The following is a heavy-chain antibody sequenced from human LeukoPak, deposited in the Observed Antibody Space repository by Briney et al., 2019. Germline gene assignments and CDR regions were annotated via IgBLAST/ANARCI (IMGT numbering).Heavy chain of an antibody. Sequence: GGSLRLSCAASGFTFSSYAMSWVRQAPGKGLEWVSAISGSGGSTYYADSVKGRFTISRDNSKNTLYLQMNSLRAEDTAVYYCAKDSIGIAARPHYMDVWGKGTTVTVSS. D-gene: IGHD6-6*01. CDR1: GFTFSSYA. CDR2: ISGSGGST. CDR3: AKDSIGIAARPHYMDV. J-gene: IGHJ6*03. V-gene: IGHV3-23*01.